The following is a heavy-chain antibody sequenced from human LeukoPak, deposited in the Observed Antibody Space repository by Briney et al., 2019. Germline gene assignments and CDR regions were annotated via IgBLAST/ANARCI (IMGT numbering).Heavy chain of an antibody. V-gene: IGHV4-59*01. D-gene: IGHD6-13*01. CDR3: ASQSSPRF. J-gene: IGHJ1*01. CDR1: GGSISSNY. CDR2: FYYSGST. Sequence: SETLSLTCSVSGGSISSNYWSWIRQTPGKGLEWIGCFYYSGSTSYNPSLKSRVTISIDTSKNQFSLKLTSVTAADTAVYYCASQSSPRFWGQGTLVTVSS.